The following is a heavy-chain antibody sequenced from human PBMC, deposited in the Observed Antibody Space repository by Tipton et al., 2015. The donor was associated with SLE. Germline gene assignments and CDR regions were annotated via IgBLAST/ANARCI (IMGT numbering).Heavy chain of an antibody. Sequence: LRLSCTVSGYSISSGYYWGWIRQPPGKGLEWIGSIYHSGSTYYNPSLKSRVTISVDTSKNQFSLKLSSVTAADTAVYYCARVQTSSGVAFDIWGQGTMVTVSS. J-gene: IGHJ3*02. CDR1: GYSISSGYY. CDR2: IYHSGST. CDR3: ARVQTSSGVAFDI. V-gene: IGHV4-38-2*02. D-gene: IGHD6-25*01.